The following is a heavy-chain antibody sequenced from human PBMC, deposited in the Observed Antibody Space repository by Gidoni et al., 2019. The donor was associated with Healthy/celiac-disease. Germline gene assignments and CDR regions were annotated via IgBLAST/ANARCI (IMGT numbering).Heavy chain of an antibody. CDR1: GFTFSSYG. D-gene: IGHD5-18*01. CDR3: AKDRFTAMDY. V-gene: IGHV3-30*18. Sequence: QVQLVESGGGVVQPGRSLRLSCAASGFTFSSYGMHWVRQAPGKGLEWVAVISYDGSNKYYADSVKGRFTISRDNSKNTLYLQMNSLRAEDTAVYYCAKDRFTAMDYWGQGTLVTVSS. J-gene: IGHJ4*02. CDR2: ISYDGSNK.